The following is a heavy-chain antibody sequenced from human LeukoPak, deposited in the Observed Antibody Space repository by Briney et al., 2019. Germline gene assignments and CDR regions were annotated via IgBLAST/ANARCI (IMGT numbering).Heavy chain of an antibody. D-gene: IGHD3-22*01. J-gene: IGHJ6*03. CDR1: GGSISSYY. V-gene: IGHV4-59*01. CDR3: TSGSIAYYYMDV. CDR2: IHYSGST. Sequence: SETLSLTCTVSGGSISSYYWSWIRQPPGKGLEWIGNIHYSGSTNHNPSLKSRVTISVDTSKNQFSLKLSSVTAADTAVYYCTSGSIAYYYMDVWGKGTTVTISS.